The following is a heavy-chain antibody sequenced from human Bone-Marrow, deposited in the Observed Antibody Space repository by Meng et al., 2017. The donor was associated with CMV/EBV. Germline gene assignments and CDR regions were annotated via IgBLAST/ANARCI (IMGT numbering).Heavy chain of an antibody. CDR2: TSSGGISS. D-gene: IGHD4-23*01. CDR1: FTFSFFA. Sequence: FTFSFFAMSWVRQAPGKGLEWVSSTSSGGISSYYADSVKGRFTISRDNSKNTLYLQMNSLRVEDTAVYYCAKDLRDAGGWELLGAFDIWGQGTLVTVSS. J-gene: IGHJ4*02. V-gene: IGHV3-23*01. CDR3: AKDLRDAGGWELLGAFDI.